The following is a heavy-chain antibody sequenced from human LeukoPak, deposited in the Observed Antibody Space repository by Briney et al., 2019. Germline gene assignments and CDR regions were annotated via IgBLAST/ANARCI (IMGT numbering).Heavy chain of an antibody. D-gene: IGHD3-16*02. CDR2: INSDGSST. V-gene: IGHV3-74*01. Sequence: PGGSLRLSCAASGFTFSSHWMHWVRQAPGKGLVWVSRINSDGSSTIYADSLKGRFTISRDNSKNTLYLQMNSLRAEDTAVYYCARVNRGDAFDIWGQGTLVTVSS. CDR1: GFTFSSHW. CDR3: ARVNRGDAFDI. J-gene: IGHJ3*02.